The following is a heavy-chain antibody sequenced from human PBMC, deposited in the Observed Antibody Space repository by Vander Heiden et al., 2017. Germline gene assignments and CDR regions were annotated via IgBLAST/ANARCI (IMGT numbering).Heavy chain of an antibody. D-gene: IGHD1-26*01. V-gene: IGHV3-11*01. J-gene: IGHJ6*02. CDR2: ISSSGSTI. CDR1: GFTFSDSY. Sequence: QVQLLESGGGLVKPGGSLSVCCAAPGFTFSDSYMGWIRQATGKGMECVSYISSSGSTIYYADAVKGRFTISRDNAKNSLYLQMNSLRAEDTAVYYCARAYSGSFSSGYYYYGMDVWGQGTTVTVSS. CDR3: ARAYSGSFSSGYYYYGMDV.